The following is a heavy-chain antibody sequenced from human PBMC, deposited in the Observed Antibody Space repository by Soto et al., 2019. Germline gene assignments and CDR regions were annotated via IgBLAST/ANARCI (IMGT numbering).Heavy chain of an antibody. CDR2: IYYSGST. CDR1: GGSISSSRYY. V-gene: IGHV4-39*01. Sequence: QPQLQESGPGLVKPSETLSLTCTVSGGSISSSRYYWGWIRQPPGKGLEWIGSIYYSGSTYYNPSLTARVTISVDTSKNQFSLNLSSVTAADTAVYHCARHPDVARGGFDPWGQGTLVTVSS. J-gene: IGHJ5*02. D-gene: IGHD3-10*01. CDR3: ARHPDVARGGFDP.